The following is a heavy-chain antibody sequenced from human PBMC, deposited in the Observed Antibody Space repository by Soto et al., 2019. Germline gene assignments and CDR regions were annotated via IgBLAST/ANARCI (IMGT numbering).Heavy chain of an antibody. D-gene: IGHD3-22*01. J-gene: IGHJ4*02. V-gene: IGHV3-30-3*01. CDR3: GRERKYDYDSKSIDD. Sequence: GGSLRLSCAASGFTFSSNAMHWVRQAPGKGLEWVAVISYDGSNTYYADSVKGRFTISRDNSKNTLYLQMNSLRAEDTAVYYCGRERKYDYDSKSIDDWGQGTLVTVSS. CDR2: ISYDGSNT. CDR1: GFTFSSNA.